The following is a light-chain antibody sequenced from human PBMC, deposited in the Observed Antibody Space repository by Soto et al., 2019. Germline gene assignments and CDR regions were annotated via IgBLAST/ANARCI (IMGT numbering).Light chain of an antibody. CDR2: AAS. J-gene: IGKJ1*01. V-gene: IGKV1-27*01. Sequence: DIQMTQSPSSLSSSVGDRVTITCRASQGISNYLAWYQQKPGKVPKLLIYAASTLQSGVPTRFSGSGSGTDSPLTSSSLPPEDVVTYCYQKYNSAPRTFGQGTKVEIK. CDR3: QKYNSAPRT. CDR1: QGISNY.